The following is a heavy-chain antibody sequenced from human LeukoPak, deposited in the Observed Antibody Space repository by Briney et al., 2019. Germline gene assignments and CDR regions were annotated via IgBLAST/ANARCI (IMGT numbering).Heavy chain of an antibody. Sequence: GGSLRLSCAASGFSFSTRALHCVRQAPGKGLERVAVTSYDGDNNYYANSVKGRFTISRDNSKNTLYLQMNSLRPEDTGVYYCVRQASPSDSYYFDFWGQGTLVTVSS. CDR3: VRQASPSDSYYFDF. D-gene: IGHD3-22*01. CDR1: GFSFSTRA. J-gene: IGHJ4*02. V-gene: IGHV3-30-3*01. CDR2: TSYDGDNN.